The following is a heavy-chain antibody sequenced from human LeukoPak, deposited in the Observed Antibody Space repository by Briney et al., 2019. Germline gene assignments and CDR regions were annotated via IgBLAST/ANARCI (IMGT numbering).Heavy chain of an antibody. Sequence: PGGSLRLSCAASGFTFSSYAMSWVRQAPGKGLEWVSAISGSGGSTYYADSVKGRFTISRDNAKSTLYVQMNSLRAEDTAVYYCAKDHYSNYGYFDYWGQGTLVTVSS. J-gene: IGHJ4*02. V-gene: IGHV3-23*01. CDR2: ISGSGGST. D-gene: IGHD4-11*01. CDR1: GFTFSSYA. CDR3: AKDHYSNYGYFDY.